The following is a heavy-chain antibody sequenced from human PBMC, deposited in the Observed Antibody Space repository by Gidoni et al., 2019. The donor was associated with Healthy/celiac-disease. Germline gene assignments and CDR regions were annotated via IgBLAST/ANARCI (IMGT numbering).Heavy chain of an antibody. J-gene: IGHJ5*02. V-gene: IGHV4-59*01. CDR2: IYYSGST. D-gene: IGHD6-19*01. CDR3: ARGEIAVAGRGVRWFDP. CDR1: GGSISSYY. Sequence: QVQLQESGPGLVKPSETLSLTCTVSGGSISSYYWSWIRQPPGKGLEWIGYIYYSGSTNYNPSLKSRVTISVDTSKNQFSLKLSSVTAADTAVYYCARGEIAVAGRGVRWFDPWGQGTLVTVSS.